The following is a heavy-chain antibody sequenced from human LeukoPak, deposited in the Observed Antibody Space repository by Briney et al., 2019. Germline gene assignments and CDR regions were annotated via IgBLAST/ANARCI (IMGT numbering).Heavy chain of an antibody. CDR3: ARARIDY. CDR2: IKDDGSEK. Sequence: GGSLRLSCVASGFTFSSYPMTWVRRAPGKGLEWVANIKDDGSEKYSVDSVKGRFTISRDNAKNLLYLQMSSLRAEDTAVYYCARARIDYWGQGTLVTVSS. CDR1: GFTFSSYP. V-gene: IGHV3-7*04. J-gene: IGHJ4*02. D-gene: IGHD1-14*01.